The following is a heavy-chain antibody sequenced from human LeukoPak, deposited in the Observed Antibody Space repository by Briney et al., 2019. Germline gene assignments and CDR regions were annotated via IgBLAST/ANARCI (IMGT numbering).Heavy chain of an antibody. CDR3: AIGGPSYSSSSSK. CDR1: GGTFNNYA. J-gene: IGHJ4*02. V-gene: IGHV1-69*05. CDR2: IMPIFRTP. Sequence: ASVKVSCKSSGGTFNNYALSWVRQAPGQGLEWVGVIMPIFRTPNYAQKFQGRVTITTDASTNTAYMELSGLRSEDTAVYYCAIGGPSYSSSSSKWGQGTLVTVSS. D-gene: IGHD6-6*01.